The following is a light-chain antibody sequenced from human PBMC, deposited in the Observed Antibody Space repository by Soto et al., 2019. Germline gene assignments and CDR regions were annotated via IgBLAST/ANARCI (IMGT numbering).Light chain of an antibody. J-gene: IGKJ3*01. Sequence: DIQMTQSPSSLSASVGDRVTITCRASQGISNSLAWYQQKPGKVPELLIYAASTLQSGVPSRFGGSGFGTDFSLTISSLQSEDVATYYCQEYHSPPFTFGPGTKVDIK. CDR3: QEYHSPPFT. CDR1: QGISNS. V-gene: IGKV1-27*01. CDR2: AAS.